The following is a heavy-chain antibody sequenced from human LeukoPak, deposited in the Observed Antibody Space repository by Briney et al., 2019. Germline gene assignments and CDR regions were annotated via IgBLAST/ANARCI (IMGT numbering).Heavy chain of an antibody. D-gene: IGHD3-3*01. CDR2: IYYSGST. CDR3: ARDEAPITIFGVVINSYYYYMDV. V-gene: IGHV4-39*02. J-gene: IGHJ6*03. Sequence: SETLSLTCTVSGGSISSGSYYWGWIRQPPGKGLEWIGSIYYSGSTYYNPSLKSRVTISVDTSKNQFSLKVRSVTAADTAVYYCARDEAPITIFGVVINSYYYYMDVWGKGTTVTVSS. CDR1: GGSISSGSYY.